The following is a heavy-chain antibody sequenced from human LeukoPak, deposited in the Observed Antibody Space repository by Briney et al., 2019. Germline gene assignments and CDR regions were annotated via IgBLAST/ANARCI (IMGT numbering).Heavy chain of an antibody. CDR1: GGSISSGGYY. CDR3: AREESSGVDY. D-gene: IGHD6-25*01. J-gene: IGHJ4*02. Sequence: SQTLFLTCTVSGGSISSGGYYWSWIRQHPGKGLEWIGYIYYSGSTYYNPSLKSRVTISVDTSKNQFSLKLSSVTAADTAVYYCAREESSGVDYWGQGTLVTVSS. CDR2: IYYSGST. V-gene: IGHV4-31*03.